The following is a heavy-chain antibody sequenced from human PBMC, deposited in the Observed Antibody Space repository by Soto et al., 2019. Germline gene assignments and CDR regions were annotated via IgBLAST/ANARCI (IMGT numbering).Heavy chain of an antibody. V-gene: IGHV3-30-3*01. CDR1: GFTFSGYA. Sequence: QVQLVESGGGVVQPGRSLRLSCAASGFTFSGYAMHWVRQAPGKGLEWVAVTSDDGTNKYYADPVKGRFTISRDNSKNTLYLQMNSLRAEDTAVYYCTRTKHDYGDYLYYFDYWGQGTLVTVSS. CDR2: TSDDGTNK. CDR3: TRTKHDYGDYLYYFDY. D-gene: IGHD4-17*01. J-gene: IGHJ4*02.